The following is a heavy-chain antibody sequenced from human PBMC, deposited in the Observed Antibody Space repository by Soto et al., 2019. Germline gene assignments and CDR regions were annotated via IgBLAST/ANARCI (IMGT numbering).Heavy chain of an antibody. Sequence: SETLSLTCAVSSGSISSSNWWSWVRQPPGKGLEWIGEIYHSGSTNYNPSLKSRVTISVDKSKNQFSLKLSSVTAADTAVYYYAKRLIYQTFYYYMDVWGKGTTVTVSS. CDR2: IYHSGST. J-gene: IGHJ6*03. V-gene: IGHV4-4*02. CDR3: AKRLIYQTFYYYMDV. D-gene: IGHD2-2*01. CDR1: SGSISSSNW.